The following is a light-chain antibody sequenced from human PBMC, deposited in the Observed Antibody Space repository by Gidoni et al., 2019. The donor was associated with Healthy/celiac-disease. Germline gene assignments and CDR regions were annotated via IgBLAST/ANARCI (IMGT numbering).Light chain of an antibody. CDR2: CAS. CDR1: QSVSSN. Sequence: EIVMTQSPATLSVSPGERATLSCRASQSVSSNLAWYQQKPGQATRLLIYCASTRATGIPARFSGSGSGTEFTLTISSRQSEDFAVYYCQQYNNWPQTFGQGTKVEIK. CDR3: QQYNNWPQT. J-gene: IGKJ1*01. V-gene: IGKV3-15*01.